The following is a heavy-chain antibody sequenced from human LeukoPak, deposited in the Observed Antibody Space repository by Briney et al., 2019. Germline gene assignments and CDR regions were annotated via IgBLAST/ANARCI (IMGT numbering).Heavy chain of an antibody. CDR1: GFTFSTYV. V-gene: IGHV3-64D*06. J-gene: IGHJ4*02. CDR3: VRGTGY. Sequence: GGSLRLSCSVSGFTFSTYVMHWVRQAPGKGLEYVSAISSNGDNTYYADSVKGRFTISRDNSKNPLYLQMSSLRADDTAVYYCVRGTGYWGQGTLVTVSS. CDR2: ISSNGDNT.